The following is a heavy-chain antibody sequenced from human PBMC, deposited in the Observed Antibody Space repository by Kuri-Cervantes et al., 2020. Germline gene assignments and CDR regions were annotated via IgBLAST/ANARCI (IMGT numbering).Heavy chain of an antibody. V-gene: IGHV4-4*07. J-gene: IGHJ4*02. Sequence: SETLSLTCTVSGSSISNYYWSWIRQPAGKGLGWIRRIYTSGTTKYNPSLKSRVTISVDKSKNKFSLKLSSVTAADTAVYYCARGPPIRSYFDYWGQGTLVTVSS. CDR3: ARGPPIRSYFDY. CDR1: GSSISNYY. D-gene: IGHD2-2*02. CDR2: IYTSGTT.